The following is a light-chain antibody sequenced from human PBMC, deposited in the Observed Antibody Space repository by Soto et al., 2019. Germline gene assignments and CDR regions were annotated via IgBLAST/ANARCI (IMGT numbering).Light chain of an antibody. J-gene: IGLJ1*01. Sequence: QSALTQPASVSGSPGQSITISCTGTSSDVGGYNYVSWYQQHPGKAPKLMIYEVSNRPSGVSNRFSGSKSGNTASLTISGLQAEDEADYYCSSYTSSGTYVFGTGTRSPS. CDR2: EVS. CDR1: SSDVGGYNY. V-gene: IGLV2-14*01. CDR3: SSYTSSGTYV.